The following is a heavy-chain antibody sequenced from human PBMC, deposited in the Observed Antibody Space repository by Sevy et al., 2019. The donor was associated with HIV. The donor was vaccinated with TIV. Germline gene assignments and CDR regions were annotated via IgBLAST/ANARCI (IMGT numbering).Heavy chain of an antibody. CDR1: GYIFTDFY. V-gene: IGHV1-2*02. Sequence: ASVKVSCKASGYIFTDFYIHWVRQTRGQGLEWMGWIGPNTGGTNYAQKFQGRVTMTRDTSITTVYMELSGLISDDTAVYYCASGRYCSGDNCYYDWFDPWGQGTLVTVSS. CDR2: IGPNTGGT. D-gene: IGHD2-15*01. CDR3: ASGRYCSGDNCYYDWFDP. J-gene: IGHJ5*02.